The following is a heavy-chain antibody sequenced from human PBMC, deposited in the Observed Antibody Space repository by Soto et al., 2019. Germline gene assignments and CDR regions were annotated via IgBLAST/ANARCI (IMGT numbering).Heavy chain of an antibody. D-gene: IGHD6-13*01. V-gene: IGHV3-23*01. CDR1: GFTFSSYA. CDR3: AKSFIGYSKPFDY. CDR2: ISGSGGST. Sequence: EVQLLESGGGLVQPGGSLRLSCAASGFTFSSYALSWVRQAPGKGLEWVSAISGSGGSTNYADSVKGRFTISRDNSKNTLYLQMNSLRAEDTAVYYCAKSFIGYSKPFDYWGQGTLVTVSS. J-gene: IGHJ4*02.